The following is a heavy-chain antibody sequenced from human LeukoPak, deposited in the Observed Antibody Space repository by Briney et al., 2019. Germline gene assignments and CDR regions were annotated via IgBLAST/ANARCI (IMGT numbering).Heavy chain of an antibody. CDR1: GFTFTDYW. CDR2: IKQDGSEK. V-gene: IGHV3-7*01. Sequence: GGSLRLSCAASGFTFTDYWMSWVRQAPGKGLEWVANIKQDGSEKYYVDSVKGRFTISRDNAKNSLYLQMNSLRAEDTAVYYCARGIGDVDIVATFDWYFDLWGRGTLVTVSS. CDR3: ARGIGDVDIVATFDWYFDL. D-gene: IGHD5-12*01. J-gene: IGHJ2*01.